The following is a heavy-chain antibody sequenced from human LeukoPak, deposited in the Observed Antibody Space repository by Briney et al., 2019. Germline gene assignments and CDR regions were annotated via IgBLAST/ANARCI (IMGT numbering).Heavy chain of an antibody. D-gene: IGHD6-19*01. J-gene: IGHJ4*02. Sequence: PGGSLRLSCAASGFTFSGYSMNWVRQAPGKGLEWVAFIRYDGSNKYYADSVKGRFTISRDNSKNTLYLQMNSLRAEDTAVYYCANLYGSGFDYWGQGTLVTVSS. CDR1: GFTFSGYS. CDR2: IRYDGSNK. V-gene: IGHV3-30*02. CDR3: ANLYGSGFDY.